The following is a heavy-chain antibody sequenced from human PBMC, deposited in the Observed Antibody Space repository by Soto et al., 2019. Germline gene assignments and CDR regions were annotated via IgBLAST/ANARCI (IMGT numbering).Heavy chain of an antibody. CDR2: ISSTSTYT. CDR3: TTDWENIYYDSSGKDY. V-gene: IGHV3-21*03. J-gene: IGHJ4*02. Sequence: PGGSLTLSFASSGFTFRSYSMSWVRQTQEKGLEWVSSISSTSTYTHYADSVKGRFTISRDNAKNTLYLQMNSLKTEDTAVYYCTTDWENIYYDSSGKDYWGQGTLVTV. D-gene: IGHD3-22*01. CDR1: GFTFRSYS.